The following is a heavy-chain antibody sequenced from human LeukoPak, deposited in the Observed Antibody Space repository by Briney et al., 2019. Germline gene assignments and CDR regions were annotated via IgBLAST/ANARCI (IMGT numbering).Heavy chain of an antibody. CDR3: ARGGQTKYYDYVWGSYLPANQHQPPCDY. V-gene: IGHV4-34*01. Sequence: SETLSLTCAVYGVSFSGYYWSWIRQPPGKGLEWIWQINHSGSTTYNPSLKSRVTISVDTYKQQLSLKLSSVTAADTAVYYCARGGQTKYYDYVWGSYLPANQHQPPCDYWGQGTLVSVPS. D-gene: IGHD3-16*02. CDR1: GVSFSGYY. CDR2: INHSGST. J-gene: IGHJ4*02.